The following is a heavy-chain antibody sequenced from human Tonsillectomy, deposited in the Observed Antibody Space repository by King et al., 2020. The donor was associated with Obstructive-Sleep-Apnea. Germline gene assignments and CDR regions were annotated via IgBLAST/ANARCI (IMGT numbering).Heavy chain of an antibody. CDR3: ARDSAATGTSSPGWFDP. V-gene: IGHV6-1*01. J-gene: IGHJ5*02. D-gene: IGHD6-13*01. CDR1: GDSVSSNSAA. Sequence: VQLQQSGPGLVKPSQTLSLTCAISGDSVSSNSAAWNWIRQSPSRGLEWLGRTYYKSKWYNDYAVSVKSRITINPDTSKNQFSLHLNSVTPEDTAVYYCARDSAATGTSSPGWFDPWGQGTLVTVSS. CDR2: TYYKSKWYN.